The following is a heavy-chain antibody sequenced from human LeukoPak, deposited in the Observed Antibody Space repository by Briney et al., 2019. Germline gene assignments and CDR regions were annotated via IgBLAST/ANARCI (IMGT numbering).Heavy chain of an antibody. CDR3: AKAGEGSGSYPFDY. V-gene: IGHV4-59*01. Sequence: SETLSLTCTVSGGSISSYYWSWIRQPPGKGLEWIGYIYYSGSTNYNPSLKSRVTISVDTSKNQFSLKLSSVTAADTAVYYCAKAGEGSGSYPFDYWGQGTLVTVSS. D-gene: IGHD3-10*01. CDR2: IYYSGST. CDR1: GGSISSYY. J-gene: IGHJ4*02.